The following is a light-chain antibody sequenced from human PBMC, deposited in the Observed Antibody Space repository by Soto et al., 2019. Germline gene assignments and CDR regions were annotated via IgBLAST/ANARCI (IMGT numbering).Light chain of an antibody. CDR3: QQYGASPWT. CDR1: QSVSSSH. Sequence: EVELTQSPGTLSLSPGERATLSCRASQSVSSSHLAWYQQKRGQAPRLLIYDTSTSATGIPDRFSGSGSGTDFTLTSSRLEPEDFAVYHCQQYGASPWTFGQGTKVEVK. V-gene: IGKV3-20*01. J-gene: IGKJ1*01. CDR2: DTS.